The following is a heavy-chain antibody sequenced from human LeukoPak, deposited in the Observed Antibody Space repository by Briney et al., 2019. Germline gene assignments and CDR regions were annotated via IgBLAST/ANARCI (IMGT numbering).Heavy chain of an antibody. CDR1: GFTFSSYS. D-gene: IGHD6-6*01. CDR2: IWYDGSNK. Sequence: GGSLRLSCAASGFTFSSYSMNWVRQAPGKGLEWVAVIWYDGSNKYYADSVKGRFTISRDNSKNTLYLQMNSLRAEDTAVYYCARDRGSRGSSSWNYYYYMDVWGKGTTVTVSS. V-gene: IGHV3-33*08. CDR3: ARDRGSRGSSSWNYYYYMDV. J-gene: IGHJ6*03.